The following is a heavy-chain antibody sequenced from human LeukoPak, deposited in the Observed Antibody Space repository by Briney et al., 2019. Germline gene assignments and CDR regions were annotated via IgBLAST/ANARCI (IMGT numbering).Heavy chain of an antibody. D-gene: IGHD4-17*01. Sequence: GGSLRLSCSASAFTFSDYTMIWVRQAPGKGLEWVSCITTGSTYIYYADSVKGRFTISRDNAKNSLYLQMTSLRAEDTAVYYCARDHYGDYDYWGQGTLVTVS. J-gene: IGHJ4*02. CDR2: ITTGSTYI. V-gene: IGHV3-21*01. CDR1: AFTFSDYT. CDR3: ARDHYGDYDY.